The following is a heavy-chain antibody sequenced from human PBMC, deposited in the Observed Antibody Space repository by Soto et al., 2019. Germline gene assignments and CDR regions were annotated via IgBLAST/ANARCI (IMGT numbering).Heavy chain of an antibody. Sequence: SGPTLVNPTQTLTLTCIFSGFSLRTSGVGVGWIHQPPGKAPEWLGFIYWNDDKRYSPSLKSRLTITKDTSKNQVVLTMTNMDPVDTATYYCAKSGSSGWYGWFDPWGQGTLVTVSS. CDR3: AKSGSSGWYGWFDP. J-gene: IGHJ5*02. V-gene: IGHV2-5*01. D-gene: IGHD6-19*01. CDR1: GFSLRTSGVG. CDR2: IYWNDDK.